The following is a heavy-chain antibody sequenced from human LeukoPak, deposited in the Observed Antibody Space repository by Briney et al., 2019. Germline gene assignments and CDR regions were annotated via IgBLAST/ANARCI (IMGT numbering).Heavy chain of an antibody. CDR3: GRIAINANNGMDV. CDR1: GFKFSDHY. J-gene: IGHJ6*02. CDR2: IRNKASSYTT. Sequence: PGGSLRLSCAASGFKFSDHYIDWVRQAPGKGLEWVCRIRNKASSYTTAYAASVECRFTISRDVSAISLYLQMHSLRAEDTAVYYCGRIAINANNGMDVWGQGTTVTVSS. V-gene: IGHV3-72*01. D-gene: IGHD1/OR15-1a*01.